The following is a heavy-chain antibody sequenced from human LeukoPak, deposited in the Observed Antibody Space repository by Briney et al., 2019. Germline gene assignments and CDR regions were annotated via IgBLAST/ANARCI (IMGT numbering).Heavy chain of an antibody. Sequence: SETLSLTCTVSNVSISSGSHYWNWIRQPAGKGLEWIGRIYAGGRSNYNPSLRSRVTISVDTSKNQFSLRLSSVTATDTGVYYCARHRSAAGISGAFDIWGQGTMVTVSS. D-gene: IGHD6-13*01. V-gene: IGHV4-61*02. CDR1: NVSISSGSHY. CDR3: ARHRSAAGISGAFDI. J-gene: IGHJ3*02. CDR2: IYAGGRS.